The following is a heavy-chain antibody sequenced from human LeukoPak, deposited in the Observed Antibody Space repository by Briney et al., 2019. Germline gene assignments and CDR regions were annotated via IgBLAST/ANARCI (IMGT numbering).Heavy chain of an antibody. V-gene: IGHV2-5*01. CDR2: IYWNDDK. CDR1: GFSLSTSGVA. J-gene: IGHJ6*02. CDR3: ARPGFGVAAKWYYGMDV. D-gene: IGHD3-3*01. Sequence: ESGPTLVKPTQTLTLTSSFSGFSLSTSGVAVGWIRQPPGKALEWLALIYWNDDKRYSPSLKSRLTITKDTSKNQVVLTMTNMEPVDTATYYCARPGFGVAAKWYYGMDVWGQGTTVTVSS.